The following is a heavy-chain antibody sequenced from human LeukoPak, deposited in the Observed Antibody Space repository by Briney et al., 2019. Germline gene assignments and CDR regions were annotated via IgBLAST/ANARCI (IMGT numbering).Heavy chain of an antibody. D-gene: IGHD3-9*01. V-gene: IGHV1-69*13. CDR3: ARGRGTNYDILTGYYAGRDWFDP. CDR1: GGTFSSYA. J-gene: IGHJ5*02. Sequence: GASVKVSCKASGGTFSSYAINWVRQAPGQGLEWMGGIIPIFGTANYAQKFQGRVTITADESTSTAYMELSSLRSEDTAVYYCARGRGTNYDILTGYYAGRDWFDPGGQGTLVTVS. CDR2: IIPIFGTA.